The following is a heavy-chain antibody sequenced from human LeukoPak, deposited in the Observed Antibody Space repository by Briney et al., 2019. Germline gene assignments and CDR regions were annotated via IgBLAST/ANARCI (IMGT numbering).Heavy chain of an antibody. D-gene: IGHD6-13*01. V-gene: IGHV3-33*01. CDR1: GFSFSTYA. Sequence: PGGSLRLSCAASGFSFSTYAMHWVRQAPGQGLEWMTVVWFDGNKKNYADSVKGRFTISRDISTNTLYLQMNSLRAEDTAVYYCARTTRIAAAGRRYFDLWGRGTLVTVSS. CDR2: VWFDGNKK. J-gene: IGHJ2*01. CDR3: ARTTRIAAAGRRYFDL.